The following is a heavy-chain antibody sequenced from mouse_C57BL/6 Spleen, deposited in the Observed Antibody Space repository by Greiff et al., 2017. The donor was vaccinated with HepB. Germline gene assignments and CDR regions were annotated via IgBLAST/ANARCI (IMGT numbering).Heavy chain of an antibody. D-gene: IGHD4-1*01. CDR2: IRLKSDNYAT. Sequence: EVKLVESGGGLVQPGGSMKLSCVASGFTFSNYWMNWVRQSPEKGLEWVAQIRLKSDNYATHYAESVKGRFTISRDDSKSSVYLQMNNLRAEDTGIYYCTHRNWDVDYWGQGTTLTVSS. CDR1: GFTFSNYW. J-gene: IGHJ2*01. V-gene: IGHV6-3*01. CDR3: THRNWDVDY.